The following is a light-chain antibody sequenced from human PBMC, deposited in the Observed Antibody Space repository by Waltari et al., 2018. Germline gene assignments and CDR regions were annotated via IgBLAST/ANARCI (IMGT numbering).Light chain of an antibody. Sequence: EVVLTQSPATLSLSPGERATLSCRASQSVSSYLVWYQQKADQAPRLLIYDASKRATGSPARFSGSGSGTDFTLTISSLEPGDFAIYYCQQRGDWPITFGQGTRLETK. J-gene: IGKJ5*01. CDR2: DAS. V-gene: IGKV3-11*01. CDR3: QQRGDWPIT. CDR1: QSVSSY.